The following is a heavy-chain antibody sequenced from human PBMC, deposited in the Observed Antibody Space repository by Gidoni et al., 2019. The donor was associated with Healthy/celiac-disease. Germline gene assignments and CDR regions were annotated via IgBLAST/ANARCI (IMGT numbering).Heavy chain of an antibody. V-gene: IGHV3-23*01. CDR3: AKVEWMMVRGVYDY. Sequence: EVQLLESGGGSVQPGGSLSLSCAASGFPFGSYAMSWVRQAPGKGLEWVSAISGSGGSTYYADSVKGRFTISRDNSKNTLYLQMNSLRAEDTAVYYCAKVEWMMVRGVYDYWGQGTLVTVSS. D-gene: IGHD3-10*01. CDR2: ISGSGGST. CDR1: GFPFGSYA. J-gene: IGHJ4*02.